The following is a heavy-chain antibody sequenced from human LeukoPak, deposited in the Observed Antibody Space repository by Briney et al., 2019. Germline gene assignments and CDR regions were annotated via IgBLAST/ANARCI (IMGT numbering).Heavy chain of an antibody. J-gene: IGHJ4*02. D-gene: IGHD2-2*01. CDR2: IYHSGST. CDR1: GGSISSGGYS. Sequence: SETLSLTCAVSGGSISSGGYSWSWIRQPPGKGLEWIGYIYHSGSTYYNPSLKSRVTISVDRSKNQFSLKLSSVTAADTAVYYCARGYCSSTSCYLAYYWGQGTLVTVSS. CDR3: ARGYCSSTSCYLAYY. V-gene: IGHV4-30-2*01.